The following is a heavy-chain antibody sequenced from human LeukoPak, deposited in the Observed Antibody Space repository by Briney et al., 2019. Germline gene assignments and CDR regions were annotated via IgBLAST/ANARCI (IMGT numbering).Heavy chain of an antibody. D-gene: IGHD2-2*02. V-gene: IGHV3-48*03. Sequence: GGSLRLSCAASGFTFSSYEMNWVRQAPGKGLEWVSYISSSGSTIYYADSVKGRFTISRDNSKNTLYLQMNSLRAEDTAVYYCARAPRGVVVPAAIGFWGQGTLVTVSS. CDR1: GFTFSSYE. J-gene: IGHJ4*02. CDR3: ARAPRGVVVPAAIGF. CDR2: ISSSGSTI.